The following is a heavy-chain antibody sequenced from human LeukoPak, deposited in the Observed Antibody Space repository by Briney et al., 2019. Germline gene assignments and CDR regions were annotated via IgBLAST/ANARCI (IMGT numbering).Heavy chain of an antibody. CDR2: INPNSGGT. D-gene: IGHD2-2*01. V-gene: IGHV1-2*02. Sequence: GASVKVSCKASGYTFTGYYMHWVRQAPGQGREWMGWINPNSGGTNYAQKFQGRVTMTRDTSISTAYMALSRLRPDDTAVYYCATCSSTSCYPSGYWGQGTLVTVSS. CDR3: ATCSSTSCYPSGY. J-gene: IGHJ4*02. CDR1: GYTFTGYY.